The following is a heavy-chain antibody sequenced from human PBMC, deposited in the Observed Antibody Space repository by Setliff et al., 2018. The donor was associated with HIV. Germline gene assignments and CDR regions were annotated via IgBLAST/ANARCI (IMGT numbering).Heavy chain of an antibody. J-gene: IGHJ6*03. Sequence: PSETLSLTCTVSGGSISSNSYYWGWIRQPPGKGLEWIGSIYYSGSTYYNPSLKSRGTISVDTSKNQFSLKLSSVTAADTAVYYCARQGGYSGYGFYYYYYYMDVWGKGTTVTVS. CDR2: IYYSGST. CDR1: GGSISSNSYY. CDR3: ARQGGYSGYGFYYYYYYMDV. D-gene: IGHD5-12*01. V-gene: IGHV4-39*01.